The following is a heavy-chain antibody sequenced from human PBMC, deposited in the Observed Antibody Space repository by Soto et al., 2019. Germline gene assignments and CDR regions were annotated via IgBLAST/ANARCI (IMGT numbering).Heavy chain of an antibody. CDR2: INPSGGST. V-gene: IGHV1-46*01. CDR3: ASGHCSGDCYSDY. CDR1: GYTFTSYY. D-gene: IGHD2-21*02. J-gene: IGHJ4*02. Sequence: ASVKVSCKASGYTFTSYYMHWVRQAPGQGLEWMGIINPSGGSTSYAQKFQGRVTMTRDTSTTTIYMELSSLRSEDTAVYYCASGHCSGDCYSDYWGQGTLVTVSS.